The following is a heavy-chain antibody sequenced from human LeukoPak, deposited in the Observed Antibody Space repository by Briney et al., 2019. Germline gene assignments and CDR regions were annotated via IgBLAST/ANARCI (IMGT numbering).Heavy chain of an antibody. CDR3: AKDLWYGDYAVAFDY. CDR1: GFTFSSYA. J-gene: IGHJ4*02. D-gene: IGHD4-17*01. V-gene: IGHV3-23*01. CDR2: ISGSGGST. Sequence: PGGSLRLSSAASGFTFSSYAMSWVRQAPGKGLEWVSAISGSGGSTYYADSVKGRFTISRDNSKNTLYLQMNSLRAEDTAVYYCAKDLWYGDYAVAFDYWGQGTLVTVSS.